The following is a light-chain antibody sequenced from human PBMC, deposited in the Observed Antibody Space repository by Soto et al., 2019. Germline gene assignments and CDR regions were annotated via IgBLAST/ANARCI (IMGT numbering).Light chain of an antibody. CDR3: PQYGSSRA. Sequence: EIVLTQSPGTLSLSPGERATLSCRASQSVSSSYLAWYQQKLGQAPRLLIYGASSRATGIPDRFSGSGSGTDFTLTISRLEPEDFAVYYCPQYGSSRAFGQGTKVEIK. J-gene: IGKJ1*01. V-gene: IGKV3-20*01. CDR2: GAS. CDR1: QSVSSSY.